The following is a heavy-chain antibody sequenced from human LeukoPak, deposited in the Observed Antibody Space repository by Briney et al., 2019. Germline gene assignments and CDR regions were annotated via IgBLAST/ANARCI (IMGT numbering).Heavy chain of an antibody. V-gene: IGHV3-33*01. CDR2: IWYDGSNK. D-gene: IGHD6-19*01. J-gene: IGHJ6*03. Sequence: PGRSLRLSCAASGFPFSSYGMHSVPQAPGKGLEWVAAIWYDGSNKYYADSVKGRFTISRDNSKNTLYLQMNSLRAEDTAVYYCARDREQWLVENYYMDVWGKGTTVTVSS. CDR1: GFPFSSYG. CDR3: ARDREQWLVENYYMDV.